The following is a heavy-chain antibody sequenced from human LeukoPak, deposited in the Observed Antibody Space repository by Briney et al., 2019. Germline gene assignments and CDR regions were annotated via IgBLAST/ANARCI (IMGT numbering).Heavy chain of an antibody. CDR3: ARILCSSTSCYTSYFDY. J-gene: IGHJ4*02. Sequence: ASVKVSCKASGYTFTGYYMHWVRQAPGQGLEWMGWINPNSGGTNYAQKFQGRVTMTRDTSISTAYMELSRLRSDDTAVYYCARILCSSTSCYTSYFDYWGQGTLVTVSS. D-gene: IGHD2-2*02. V-gene: IGHV1-2*02. CDR1: GYTFTGYY. CDR2: INPNSGGT.